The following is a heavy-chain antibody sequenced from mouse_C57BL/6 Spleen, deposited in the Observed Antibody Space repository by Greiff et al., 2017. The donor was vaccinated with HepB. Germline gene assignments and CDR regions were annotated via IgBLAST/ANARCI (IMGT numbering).Heavy chain of an antibody. Sequence: EVKLVESGGGLVQPGGSLSLSCAASGFTFTDYYMSWVRQPPGKALEWLGFIRNKANGYTTEYSASVKGRFTISRDNSQSILYLQRNALRAEDSATYYCARSVDGAWFAYWGQRTLVTVSA. J-gene: IGHJ3*01. V-gene: IGHV7-3*01. CDR1: GFTFTDYY. CDR3: ARSVDGAWFAY. CDR2: IRNKANGYTT.